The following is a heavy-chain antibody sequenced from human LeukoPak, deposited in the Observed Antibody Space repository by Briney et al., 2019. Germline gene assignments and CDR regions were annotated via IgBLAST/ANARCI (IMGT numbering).Heavy chain of an antibody. Sequence: ASVKVSCKASGYTFTAYYIHWVRQAPGQGLEWIGWINPNSGGTNYAQKFQGRVTMTRDTSISTAYMELSRLKSDDTAAYYCARIPSAYYIDFWGQGTLVTVSS. CDR2: INPNSGGT. D-gene: IGHD3-3*01. V-gene: IGHV1-2*02. J-gene: IGHJ4*02. CDR1: GYTFTAYY. CDR3: ARIPSAYYIDF.